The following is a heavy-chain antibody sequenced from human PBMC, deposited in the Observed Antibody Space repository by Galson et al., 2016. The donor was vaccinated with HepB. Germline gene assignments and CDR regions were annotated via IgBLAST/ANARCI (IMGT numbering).Heavy chain of an antibody. CDR3: VRVGSSWYDNYYCYMDV. J-gene: IGHJ6*03. CDR1: GFTFSDYY. V-gene: IGHV3-11*06. D-gene: IGHD6-13*01. Sequence: SLRLSCAASGFTFSDYYMHWIRQAPGRGLEWVSYISSSSSYINYADSVKGRFTISRDNAKNSLYLQMNSLRAEDTAVYYCVRVGSSWYDNYYCYMDVWGKGTTVTVSS. CDR2: ISSSSSYI.